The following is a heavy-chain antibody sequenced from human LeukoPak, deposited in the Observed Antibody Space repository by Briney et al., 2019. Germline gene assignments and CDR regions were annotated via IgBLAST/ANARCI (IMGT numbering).Heavy chain of an antibody. J-gene: IGHJ4*02. Sequence: SETLSLTCTVSGGSISSYYWSWIRQPPGKGLEWIGYIYYSGSTNYNPSLKSRVTISVDTSKNQFSLKLSSVTAADTAVYYCARHGVTALGGDYWGQGTLVTVSS. CDR3: ARHGVTALGGDY. CDR1: GGSISSYY. CDR2: IYYSGST. D-gene: IGHD2-8*01. V-gene: IGHV4-59*08.